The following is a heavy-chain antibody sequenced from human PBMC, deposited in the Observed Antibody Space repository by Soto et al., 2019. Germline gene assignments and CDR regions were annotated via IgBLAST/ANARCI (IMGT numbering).Heavy chain of an antibody. CDR3: ARGRSYYYDSSGYTAAAFDI. V-gene: IGHV1-2*04. CDR2: INPNSGGT. J-gene: IGHJ3*02. Sequence: ASVKVSCKASGYTFTGYYMHWVRQAPGQGLEWMGWINPNSGGTNYAQKFQGWVTVTRDTSISTAYMELSRLRSDDTAVYYCARGRSYYYDSSGYTAAAFDIWGQGTMVTVSS. CDR1: GYTFTGYY. D-gene: IGHD3-22*01.